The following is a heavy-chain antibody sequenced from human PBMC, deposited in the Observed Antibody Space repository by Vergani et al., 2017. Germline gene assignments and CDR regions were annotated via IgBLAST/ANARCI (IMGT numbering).Heavy chain of an antibody. J-gene: IGHJ4*02. V-gene: IGHV3-23*01. CDR1: EFPFTTIA. CDR3: AKRSRAPFYCSSTSCPQPFDY. D-gene: IGHD2-2*01. Sequence: EVQLLESGGGLVQPGGSLSPSCQPSEFPFTTIAMSWFPQVPGRGLEWVSAISGSGGSKYYADSVKGRFTISRDNSKNTLYLQMNSLRAEDTAVYYCAKRSRAPFYCSSTSCPQPFDYWGQGTLVTVSS. CDR2: ISGSGGSK.